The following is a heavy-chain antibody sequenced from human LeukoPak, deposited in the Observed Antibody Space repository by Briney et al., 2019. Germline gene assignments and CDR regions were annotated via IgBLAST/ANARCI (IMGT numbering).Heavy chain of an antibody. D-gene: IGHD6-6*01. Sequence: SETLSLTCAVYGGSFSGYYWSWIRQPPGKGLEWIGEINHSGSTNYNPSLKSRVTISVDTSKNQFSLKLSSVTAADTAVYYCASGRVKQLDYYYYMDVWGKGTTVTVSS. J-gene: IGHJ6*03. CDR2: INHSGST. V-gene: IGHV4-34*01. CDR1: GGSFSGYY. CDR3: ASGRVKQLDYYYYMDV.